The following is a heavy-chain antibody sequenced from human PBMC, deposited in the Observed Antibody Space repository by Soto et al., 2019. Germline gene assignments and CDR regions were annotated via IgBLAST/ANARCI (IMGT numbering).Heavy chain of an antibody. V-gene: IGHV3-23*01. CDR3: AKQYCTNGVCYYGMDV. CDR2: ISGSGGST. CDR1: GFTFSSYA. D-gene: IGHD2-8*01. Sequence: QPGGSLRLACGASGFTFSSYAMSWVRQAPGKGLEWVSAISGSGGSTYYADSVKGRFTISRDNSKNTLYLQMNSLRAEDTAVYYCAKQYCTNGVCYYGMDVWGQGTTVTVSS. J-gene: IGHJ6*02.